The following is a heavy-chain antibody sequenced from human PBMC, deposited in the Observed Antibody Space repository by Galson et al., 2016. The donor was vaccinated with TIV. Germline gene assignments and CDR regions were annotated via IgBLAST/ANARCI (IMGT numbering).Heavy chain of an antibody. V-gene: IGHV3-66*02. D-gene: IGHD2-8*01. CDR2: ISDGGYT. CDR3: ARDRMVDATYYYYYFGMDV. Sequence: SLRLSCAASGLSVSINYMTWVRQAPGKGLEWVSLISDGGYTYYPDSVKGRFTISRDNSENTLYLQMNSLRVEDTAIYYCARDRMVDATYYYYYFGMDVWGQGTAVTDSS. CDR1: GLSVSINY. J-gene: IGHJ6*02.